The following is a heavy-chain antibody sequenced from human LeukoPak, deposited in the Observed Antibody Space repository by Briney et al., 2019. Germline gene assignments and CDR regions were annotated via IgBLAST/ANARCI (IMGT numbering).Heavy chain of an antibody. CDR3: ARSHRRDDAFDI. Sequence: GGSLRLSCAASGFTVSSNYMSWVRQAPGKGLEWVSVIYSGGSTYYADSVKGRFTISRDNSKNTLYLQMNSLRAEDTAVYYCARSHRRDDAFDIWGQGTMVTVSS. CDR1: GFTVSSNY. CDR2: IYSGGST. J-gene: IGHJ3*02. V-gene: IGHV3-66*01. D-gene: IGHD1-14*01.